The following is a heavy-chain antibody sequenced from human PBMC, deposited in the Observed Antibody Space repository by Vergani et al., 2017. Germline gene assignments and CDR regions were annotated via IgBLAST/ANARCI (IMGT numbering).Heavy chain of an antibody. D-gene: IGHD3-16*01. CDR1: GYSISLGYY. CDR2: VFHSGSA. V-gene: IGHV4-38-2*02. Sequence: QVQLQESGPGLVKPSETLSLTCSVSGYSISLGYYWGWIRQPPGKGLEWIATVFHSGSAYYNPSLRRRVTISVETSKNQFSLRLTTLTAADTAVYYCARQFWVSQGVGAFETWGRGTEVSVSS. J-gene: IGHJ3*02. CDR3: ARQFWVSQGVGAFET.